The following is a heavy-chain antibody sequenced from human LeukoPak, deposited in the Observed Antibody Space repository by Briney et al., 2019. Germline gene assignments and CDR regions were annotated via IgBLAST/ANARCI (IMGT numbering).Heavy chain of an antibody. V-gene: IGHV1-24*01. J-gene: IGHJ4*02. CDR1: GYTLTELS. Sequence: ASVTVSCTVSGYTLTELSMHWVRQAPGKGGEGMGGFDPEDGETIYAQKFQGRVTMTEDTSTDTAYMELSSLRSEDTAVYYCATRPSGSYYNYFDYWGQGTLVTVSS. CDR3: ATRPSGSYYNYFDY. CDR2: FDPEDGET. D-gene: IGHD1-26*01.